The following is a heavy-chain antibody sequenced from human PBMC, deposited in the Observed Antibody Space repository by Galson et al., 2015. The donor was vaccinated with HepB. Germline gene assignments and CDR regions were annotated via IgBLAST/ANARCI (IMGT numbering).Heavy chain of an antibody. CDR1: GFTFSTYG. CDR3: ARERRYCGDDCSSGHLRAYNYYGMDA. V-gene: IGHV3-33*01. J-gene: IGHJ6*02. D-gene: IGHD2-21*01. CDR2: IWYDGNSK. Sequence: SLRLSCAASGFTFSTYGIHWVRQAPGKGLEWVAVIWYDGNSKNYAGSLKGRISISRNNAKNTVNLQMNSLRVDDTAVYYCARERRYCGDDCSSGHLRAYNYYGMDAWGQGTTVTVSS.